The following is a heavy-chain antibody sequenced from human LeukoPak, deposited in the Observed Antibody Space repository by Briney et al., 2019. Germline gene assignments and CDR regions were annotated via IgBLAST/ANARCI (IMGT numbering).Heavy chain of an antibody. V-gene: IGHV3-74*01. D-gene: IGHD3-10*01. CDR2: INSDGSST. J-gene: IGHJ6*02. CDR1: GFTFSSYW. CDR3: ARAYYYGSGSYSYYGMDV. Sequence: PGGSLRLSCAASGFTFSSYWMHWVRQAPGKGLVWVSRINSDGSSTSYADSVKGRFTISRDNAKNTLYLQMNSLRAEDTAVYYCARAYYYGSGSYSYYGMDVWGQGTTVTVSS.